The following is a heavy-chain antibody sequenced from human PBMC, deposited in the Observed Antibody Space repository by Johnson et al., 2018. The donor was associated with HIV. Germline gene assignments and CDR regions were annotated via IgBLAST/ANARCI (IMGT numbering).Heavy chain of an antibody. V-gene: IGHV3-30*19. D-gene: IGHD5-18*01. J-gene: IGHJ3*02. CDR3: ARGPGYNDGWGAFDI. CDR2: ISHHGSNK. CDR1: GFTFSSYG. Sequence: QVQLMESGGGVVQPGKSLRLSCAASGFTFSSYGMHWVRQAPGKGLEWVALISHHGSNKDCADSVKGRFTISRDNSKNTLYLQMNSLRPEDTAVFYCARGPGYNDGWGAFDIWGQGTVVTVSS.